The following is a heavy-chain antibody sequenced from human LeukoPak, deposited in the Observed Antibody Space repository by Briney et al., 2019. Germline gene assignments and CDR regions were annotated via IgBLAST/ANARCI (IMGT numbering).Heavy chain of an antibody. Sequence: GGSLRLSCAGSGFTFSNAWMNWVRQAPGKGLEWVGRIKSRPAGGTIDYAAPVKGRFTISRDESKNTVYLQMNGLKTEDTAVYYCATGGIGLDFWGQGTLVTVSS. CDR2: IKSRPAGGTI. V-gene: IGHV3-15*07. D-gene: IGHD3-16*01. CDR1: GFTFSNAW. CDR3: ATGGIGLDF. J-gene: IGHJ4*02.